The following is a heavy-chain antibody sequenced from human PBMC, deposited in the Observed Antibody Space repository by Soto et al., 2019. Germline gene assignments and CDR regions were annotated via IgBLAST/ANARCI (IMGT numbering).Heavy chain of an antibody. CDR2: IVVGSGNT. CDR3: AADTGIQLWLPGNYYYYGMDV. Sequence: ASVKVSCKASGFTFTSSAVQWVRQARGQRLEWIGWIVVGSGNTNYAQKFQERVTITRDMSTSTAYMELSSLRSEDTAVYYCAADTGIQLWLPGNYYYYGMDVWGQGTTVTVSS. J-gene: IGHJ6*02. CDR1: GFTFTSSA. V-gene: IGHV1-58*01. D-gene: IGHD5-18*01.